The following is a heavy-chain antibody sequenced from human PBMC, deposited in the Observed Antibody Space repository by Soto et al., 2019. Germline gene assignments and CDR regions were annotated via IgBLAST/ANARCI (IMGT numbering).Heavy chain of an antibody. CDR1: GYTFTSYA. CDR3: ARGSGGDPFDY. D-gene: IGHD3-16*01. J-gene: IGHJ4*02. Sequence: ASVKVSCKASGYTFTSYAMHWVRQAPGQRLEWMGWINPNSGGTNYAQKFQGWVTMTRDTSISTAYMELSRLRSDDTAVYYCARGSGGDPFDYWGQGTLVTVSS. V-gene: IGHV1-2*04. CDR2: INPNSGGT.